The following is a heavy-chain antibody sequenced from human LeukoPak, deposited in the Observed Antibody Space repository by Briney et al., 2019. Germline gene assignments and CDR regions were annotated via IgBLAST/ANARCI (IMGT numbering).Heavy chain of an antibody. J-gene: IGHJ6*02. D-gene: IGHD3-22*01. CDR2: INSDGSST. Sequence: GGSLRLSRAASGFTLSTYWMHWVRPAPGKGLVWVSRINSDGSSTTFADSVKGRFTSSRDNAKNTLYLQMNSLRAEDTAVYYCARGVNYGMDVWGQGTTVTVSS. CDR1: GFTLSTYW. CDR3: ARGVNYGMDV. V-gene: IGHV3-74*01.